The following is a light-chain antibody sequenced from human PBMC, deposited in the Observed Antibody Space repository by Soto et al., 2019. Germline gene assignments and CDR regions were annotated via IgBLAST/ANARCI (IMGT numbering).Light chain of an antibody. CDR2: EVS. CDR1: SSDVGGYNY. Sequence: QSVLTQPASVSGSPGQSTTISCTGTSSDVGGYNYVSWYQQHPGKAPKLMIYEVSNRPSGVPDRFSGSKSGNTASLTVSGLQAADEADYFCKSYAGSNTYVFGSGTKVTVL. J-gene: IGLJ1*01. V-gene: IGLV2-8*01. CDR3: KSYAGSNTYV.